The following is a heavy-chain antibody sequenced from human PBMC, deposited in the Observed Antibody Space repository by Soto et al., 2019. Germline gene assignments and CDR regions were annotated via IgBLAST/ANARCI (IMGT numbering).Heavy chain of an antibody. CDR3: ASDYCSSNSYYGGESYRDHSYYYYGMDV. V-gene: IGHV3-30-3*01. Sequence: GGSLRLSCAASGFTLSSYAMHWVRQAPGKGLEWVAVISYDGSNKYYADSVKGRFTISRDNSKNTMYLQMNSLRAEDTAVYYCASDYCSSNSYYGGESYRDHSYYYYGMDVWGQGTTVTVSS. J-gene: IGHJ6*02. CDR2: ISYDGSNK. D-gene: IGHD2-2*01. CDR1: GFTLSSYA.